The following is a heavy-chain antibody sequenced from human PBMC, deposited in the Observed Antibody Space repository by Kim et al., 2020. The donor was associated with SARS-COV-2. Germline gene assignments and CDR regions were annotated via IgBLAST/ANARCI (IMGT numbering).Heavy chain of an antibody. CDR2: INPNSGGT. CDR1: GYTFTGYY. V-gene: IGHV1-2*02. Sequence: ASVKVSCKASGYTFTGYYMHWVRQAPGQGLEWMGWINPNSGGTNYAQKFQGRVTMTRDTSISTAYMELSRLRSDDTAVYYCARDRGIRITIFGVAPYYYGMDVWGQGTTVTVSS. D-gene: IGHD3-3*01. J-gene: IGHJ6*02. CDR3: ARDRGIRITIFGVAPYYYGMDV.